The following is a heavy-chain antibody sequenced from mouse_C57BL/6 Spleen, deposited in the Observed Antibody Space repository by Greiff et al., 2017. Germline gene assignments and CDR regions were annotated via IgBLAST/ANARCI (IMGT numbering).Heavy chain of an antibody. D-gene: IGHD2-4*01. CDR1: GFTFSSYA. V-gene: IGHV5S21*01. CDR2: ISRGGDYI. CDR3: SRGLYDDDGWGFAY. J-gene: IGHJ3*01. Sequence: EVMLVESGEGLVKPGGSLKLSCAASGFTFSSYAMSWVRQTPEKRLEWVAYISRGGDYIYYADTVKGRFTISRDNARNTLYLQMSRLTSEDTAMYYGSRGLYDDDGWGFAYWGQGTMVTVSA.